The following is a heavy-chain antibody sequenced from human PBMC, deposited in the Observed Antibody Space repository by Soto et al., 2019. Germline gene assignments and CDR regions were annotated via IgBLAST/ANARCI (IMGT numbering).Heavy chain of an antibody. Sequence: GESLKISCKGSGYSFTSYWIGWVRQMPGKGLEWMGIIYPGDSDTRYSPSFQGQVTISADKSISTAYLQWGSLKASDTAMYYCARQYSGSYWNYYYYGMDVWGQGTTVTVSS. J-gene: IGHJ6*02. CDR3: ARQYSGSYWNYYYYGMDV. D-gene: IGHD1-26*01. CDR1: GYSFTSYW. V-gene: IGHV5-51*01. CDR2: IYPGDSDT.